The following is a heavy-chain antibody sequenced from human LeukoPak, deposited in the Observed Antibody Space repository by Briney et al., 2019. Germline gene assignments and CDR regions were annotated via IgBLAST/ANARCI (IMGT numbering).Heavy chain of an antibody. J-gene: IGHJ4*02. Sequence: LSLTCAVYGGSFSGYYWSWIRQAPGKGLEWVSYISSSGSTIYYADSVKGRFTISRDNAKNSLYLQMNSLRAEDTAVYYCARDWNEDGYNQGSDYWGQGTLVTVSS. CDR2: ISSSGSTI. CDR3: ARDWNEDGYNQGSDY. CDR1: GGSFSGYY. D-gene: IGHD5-24*01. V-gene: IGHV3-11*01.